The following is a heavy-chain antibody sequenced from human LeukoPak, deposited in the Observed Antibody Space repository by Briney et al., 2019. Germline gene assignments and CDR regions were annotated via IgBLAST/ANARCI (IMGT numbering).Heavy chain of an antibody. Sequence: PSETLSLTCTVSGGSISSYYWSWIRQPPGKGLEWIGYIYYSGSTNYNPSLKSRVTISVDTSKNQFSLKLSSVTAADTAVYYCARDGTDDYGDYGMDVWGQGTTVTVSS. CDR2: IYYSGST. J-gene: IGHJ6*02. CDR3: ARDGTDDYGDYGMDV. D-gene: IGHD4-17*01. CDR1: GGSISSYY. V-gene: IGHV4-59*12.